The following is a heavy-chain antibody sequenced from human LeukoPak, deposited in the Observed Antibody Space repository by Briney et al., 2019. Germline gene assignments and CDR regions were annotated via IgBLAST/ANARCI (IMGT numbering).Heavy chain of an antibody. V-gene: IGHV3-21*01. D-gene: IGHD5-18*01. CDR3: VRVDTIDY. CDR2: ISSSSYI. Sequence: GGSLRLSCAASGFSFSTYSMNWVRQAPGKGLEWVSSISSSSYIYYADSVKGRFTISRDNAKNSLFLQMNSLRAEDTALYYCVRVDTIDYWGQGTLVTVSS. J-gene: IGHJ4*02. CDR1: GFSFSTYS.